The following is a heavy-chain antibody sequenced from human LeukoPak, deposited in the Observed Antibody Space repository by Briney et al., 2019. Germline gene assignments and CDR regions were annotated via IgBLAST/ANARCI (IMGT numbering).Heavy chain of an antibody. D-gene: IGHD5-12*01. CDR2: ITGSGEIS. CDR3: ARENAVATGAFDY. J-gene: IGHJ4*02. Sequence: GGSLRLSCAASGFTFSSYGISWLRQAPGKGPEWVSHITGSGEISHYADSVQGRFTISRDNAKNSLYLQMNSLRAEDTAVYYCARENAVATGAFDYWGRGTLVTVSS. CDR1: GFTFSSYG. V-gene: IGHV3-48*01.